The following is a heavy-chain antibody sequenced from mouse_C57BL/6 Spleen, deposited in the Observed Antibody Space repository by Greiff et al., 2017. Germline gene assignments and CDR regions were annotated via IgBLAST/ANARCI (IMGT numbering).Heavy chain of an antibody. J-gene: IGHJ2*01. D-gene: IGHD1-1*02. CDR1: GFTFSSYA. Sequence: EVKLMESGGGLVKPGGSLKLSCAASGFTFSSYAMSWVRQTPEKRLEWVATISDGGSYTYYPDNVKGRFTISRDNAKNNLYLQMSHLKSEDTAMYYCARKYYGHYCDYWGQGTTRTVSS. CDR2: ISDGGSYT. V-gene: IGHV5-4*03. CDR3: ARKYYGHYCDY.